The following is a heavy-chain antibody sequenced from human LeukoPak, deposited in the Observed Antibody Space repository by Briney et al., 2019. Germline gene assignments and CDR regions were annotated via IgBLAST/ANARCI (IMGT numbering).Heavy chain of an antibody. J-gene: IGHJ4*02. V-gene: IGHV3-30-3*01. CDR1: GFTFSSYA. Sequence: GRSLRLSCAASGFTFSSYAMHWVRQAPGNWLGLVAVISYDGSNKYYADSVKGRFTISRDNSKNTLYLQMNSLRFEDTAVYYCARNPCGEYYFDFWGQGTLVTVPS. CDR2: ISYDGSNK. CDR3: ARNPCGEYYFDF. D-gene: IGHD2/OR15-2a*01.